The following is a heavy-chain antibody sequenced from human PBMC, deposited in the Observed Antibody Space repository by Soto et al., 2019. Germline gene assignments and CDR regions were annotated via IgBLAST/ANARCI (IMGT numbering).Heavy chain of an antibody. J-gene: IGHJ6*02. D-gene: IGHD6-13*01. CDR1: GGTFSSYA. CDR2: IIPIFGNT. Sequence: ASVKGSCKASGGTFSSYAISWVRQAPGQGLEWMGGIIPIFGNTNYAQKLQGRVTMTTDTSTSTAYMELRSLRSDDTAVYYCAREEAGLYGMDVWGQGTTVTVSS. V-gene: IGHV1-18*01. CDR3: AREEAGLYGMDV.